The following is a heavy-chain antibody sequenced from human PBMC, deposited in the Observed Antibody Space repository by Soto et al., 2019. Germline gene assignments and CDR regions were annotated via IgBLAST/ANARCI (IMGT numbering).Heavy chain of an antibody. CDR1: GGSFSGYY. D-gene: IGHD6-13*01. J-gene: IGHJ5*02. Sequence: TLSLTCAVYGGSFSGYYWSWIRQPPGKGLEWIGEINHSGSTNYNPSLKSRVTISVDTSKNQFSLKLSSVTAADTAVYYCARGRYSSSWYAFNWFDPWGQGTLVTVSS. CDR3: ARGRYSSSWYAFNWFDP. CDR2: INHSGST. V-gene: IGHV4-34*01.